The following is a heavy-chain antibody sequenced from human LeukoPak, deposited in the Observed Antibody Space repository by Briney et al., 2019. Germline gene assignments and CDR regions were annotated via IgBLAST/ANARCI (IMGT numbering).Heavy chain of an antibody. CDR2: AGWAGGTT. CDR3: AKELDTMFFDY. Sequence: LGGSLSLSCATSGFNFDRYTIHWVRQAPGKGLEWVSLAGWAGGTTFYSDSVRGRFTISRDSGRKSVYLQMNSLTTDDTAFYFCAKELDTMFFDYWGQGALVTVSS. CDR1: GFNFDRYT. V-gene: IGHV3-43*01. D-gene: IGHD3-10*02. J-gene: IGHJ4*02.